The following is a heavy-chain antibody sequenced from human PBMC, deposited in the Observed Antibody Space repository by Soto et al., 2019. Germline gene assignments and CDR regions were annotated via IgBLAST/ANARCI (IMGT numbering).Heavy chain of an antibody. Sequence: SETLSLTCTVSGGSISSGGYYWSWIRQHPGKGLEWIGYIYYSGSTYYNPSLKSRVTISVDTSKNQFSLKLSSVTAADTAAYYCARSPPGNHNWFDPWGQGTLVTVSS. CDR2: IYYSGST. D-gene: IGHD4-4*01. J-gene: IGHJ5*02. CDR3: ARSPPGNHNWFDP. CDR1: GGSISSGGYY. V-gene: IGHV4-31*02.